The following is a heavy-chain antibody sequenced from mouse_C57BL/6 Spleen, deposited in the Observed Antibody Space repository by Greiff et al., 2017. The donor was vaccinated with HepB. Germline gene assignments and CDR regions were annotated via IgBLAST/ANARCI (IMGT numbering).Heavy chain of an antibody. Sequence: QVQLQQPGAELVKPGASVKMSCKASGYTFTSYWITWVKQRPGQGLEWIGDIYPGSGSTNYNEKFKSKATLTVDTSSSTAYMQLSSLTSEDSAVYYCARGNDYDGEYYYAMDYWGQGTSVTVSS. CDR1: GYTFTSYW. D-gene: IGHD2-4*01. CDR3: ARGNDYDGEYYYAMDY. CDR2: IYPGSGST. J-gene: IGHJ4*01. V-gene: IGHV1-55*01.